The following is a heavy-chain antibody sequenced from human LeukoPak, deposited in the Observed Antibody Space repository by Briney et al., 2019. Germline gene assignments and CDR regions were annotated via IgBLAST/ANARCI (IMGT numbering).Heavy chain of an antibody. J-gene: IGHJ4*02. V-gene: IGHV3-23*01. CDR3: AKGIAAAGTSAHFDY. CDR2: ISGSGGST. D-gene: IGHD6-13*01. CDR1: GFTLSSYA. Sequence: GGSLRLSCAASGFTLSSYAMSWVRQAPGKGLEWVSAISGSGGSTYYADSVKGRFTISRDNSKNTLYLQMNSLRAEDTAVYYCAKGIAAAGTSAHFDYWGQGTLVTVSS.